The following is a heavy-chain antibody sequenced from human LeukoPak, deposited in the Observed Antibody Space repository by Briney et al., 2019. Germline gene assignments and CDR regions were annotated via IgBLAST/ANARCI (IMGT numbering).Heavy chain of an antibody. Sequence: GGSLRLSCTASGLSFSGQWMNWVRHSPGQGLEWVASIKYDGSEKYYVDSVKGRFTISREDAKNSLSLQMDSVRPEDTAVYYCAFNNNFKYWGQGTLVIVSS. CDR1: GLSFSGQW. V-gene: IGHV3-7*01. CDR3: AFNNNFKY. J-gene: IGHJ4*02. D-gene: IGHD1/OR15-1a*01. CDR2: IKYDGSEK.